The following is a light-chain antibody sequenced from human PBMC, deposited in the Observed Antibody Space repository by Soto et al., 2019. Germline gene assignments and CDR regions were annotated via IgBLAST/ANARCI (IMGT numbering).Light chain of an antibody. J-gene: IGLJ3*02. CDR2: NND. Sequence: QPVLTQPPSASGTHGQRVTISCSGSSSNIGSNTVNWYHHLPGTAPKILIYNNDQRPSGVPDRFSGSKSGTSASLAISGLQSEDEADYYCAAWDDSLNGPVFGGGTKLTVL. CDR1: SSNIGSNT. CDR3: AAWDDSLNGPV. V-gene: IGLV1-44*01.